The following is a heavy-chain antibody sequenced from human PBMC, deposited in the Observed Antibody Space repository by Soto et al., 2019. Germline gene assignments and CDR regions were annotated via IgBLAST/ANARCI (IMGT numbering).Heavy chain of an antibody. J-gene: IGHJ4*02. CDR2: IYYSGST. CDR3: ARHNYGSGSTYFGY. Sequence: QVQLQESGPGLVKPSETLSLTCTVSGGSISRYYWSWIRQPPGKGLEWIGYIYYSGSTNYNPSLKSRVTISVDTSKNQFSLKLNSMTAADTAVYYCARHNYGSGSTYFGYWGQGTLVTVSS. CDR1: GGSISRYY. V-gene: IGHV4-59*08. D-gene: IGHD3-10*01.